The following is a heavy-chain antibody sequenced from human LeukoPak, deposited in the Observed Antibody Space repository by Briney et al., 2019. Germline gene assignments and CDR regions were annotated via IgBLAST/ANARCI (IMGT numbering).Heavy chain of an antibody. V-gene: IGHV3-73*01. CDR3: TRRDAFDI. CDR2: IRSKANSYAT. Sequence: PGGSLRLSCAASGFTFSGSAMHCVRQASGKGLEWVGRIRSKANSYATAYAASVKGRFTISRDDSKNTAYLQMNSLKTEDTAVYYCTRRDAFDIWGQGTMVTVSS. CDR1: GFTFSGSA. J-gene: IGHJ3*02.